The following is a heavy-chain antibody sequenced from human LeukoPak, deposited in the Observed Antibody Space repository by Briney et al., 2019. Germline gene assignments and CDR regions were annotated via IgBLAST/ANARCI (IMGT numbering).Heavy chain of an antibody. V-gene: IGHV3-21*01. CDR3: AREVTAMVLVG. D-gene: IGHD5-18*01. CDR2: ISSSSSYI. J-gene: IGHJ4*02. Sequence: GGSLRLSCAASGFTFSSYSMNWVRQAPGKGLEWVSSISSSSSYIYYADSVNGRFTISRDNAKNSLYLQMNSLRAEDTAVYYCAREVTAMVLVGWGQGTLVTVSS. CDR1: GFTFSSYS.